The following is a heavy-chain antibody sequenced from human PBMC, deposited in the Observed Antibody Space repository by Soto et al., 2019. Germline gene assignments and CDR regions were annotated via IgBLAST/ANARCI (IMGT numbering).Heavy chain of an antibody. V-gene: IGHV1-24*01. Sequence: ASVKVSCKVSGYTLTELSMHWVRQAPGKGLEWMGGFDPEDGETIYAQKFQGSVTMTEDTSTDPAYMELSSMRSEYPAVYYCATVLPNIESYCSGGSCYPYYFEYWGQGTLVTVSS. CDR2: FDPEDGET. CDR3: ATVLPNIESYCSGGSCYPYYFEY. D-gene: IGHD2-15*01. CDR1: GYTLTELS. J-gene: IGHJ4*02.